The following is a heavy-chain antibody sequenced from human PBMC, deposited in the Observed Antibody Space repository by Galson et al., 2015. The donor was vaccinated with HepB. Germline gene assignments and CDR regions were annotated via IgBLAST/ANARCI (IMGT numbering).Heavy chain of an antibody. CDR3: ARYISGYGYGMDV. V-gene: IGHV3-11*03. CDR2: ISSSSRNT. D-gene: IGHD5-12*01. J-gene: IGHJ6*02. Sequence: SLRLSCAASGFTFSDYYMSWLRQAPGKGLEWVSYISSSSRNTNYADSVKGRFTISRDNAKNSLYLQINSLRAEDTAVYYCARYISGYGYGMDVWCQGTTVTVSS. CDR1: GFTFSDYY.